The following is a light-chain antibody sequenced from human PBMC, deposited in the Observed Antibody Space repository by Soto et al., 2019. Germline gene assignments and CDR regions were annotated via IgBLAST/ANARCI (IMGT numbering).Light chain of an antibody. Sequence: NRVSQSPSTLSGTVGDRVTITCRASQTISSWLAWYQQKPGKAPKLLIYKASTLKSGVPSRFSGSGSGTEFTLTISSLQPDDFATYYCQHYNSYSEAFGQVTMVDIK. CDR3: QHYNSYSEA. J-gene: IGKJ1*01. CDR1: QTISSW. V-gene: IGKV1-5*03. CDR2: KAS.